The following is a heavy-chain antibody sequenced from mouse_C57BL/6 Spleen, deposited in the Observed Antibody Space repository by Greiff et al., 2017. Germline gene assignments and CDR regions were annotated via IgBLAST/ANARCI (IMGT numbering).Heavy chain of an antibody. CDR2: IYPGSGNT. CDR3: ARRDYDGNYYAMDH. Sequence: QVQLKQSGAELVRPGASVKLSCKASGYTFTGYYINWVKQRPGQGLEWIARIYPGSGNTYYNEKFKGKATLTAEKSSSTAYMQLSSLTSEASAVYFCARRDYDGNYYAMDHWGQGTSVTVSS. D-gene: IGHD2-4*01. CDR1: GYTFTGYY. J-gene: IGHJ4*01. V-gene: IGHV1-76*01.